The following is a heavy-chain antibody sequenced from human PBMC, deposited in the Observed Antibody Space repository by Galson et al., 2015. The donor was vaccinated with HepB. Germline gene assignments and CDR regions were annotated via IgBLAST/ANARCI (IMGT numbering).Heavy chain of an antibody. Sequence: SGAEVKKPGESLRISCKGSGYIFTTYWINWVRQMPGKGLEWVGRIDPSDFHTDYSPSFQGHVSISADKSVNTAFLYWSSLKASDTAIYYCARQSKIVVPASDQHGMDVWGQGTTVTVSS. D-gene: IGHD3-22*01. CDR1: GYIFTTYW. V-gene: IGHV5-10-1*01. CDR3: ARQSKIVVPASDQHGMDV. CDR2: IDPSDFHT. J-gene: IGHJ6*02.